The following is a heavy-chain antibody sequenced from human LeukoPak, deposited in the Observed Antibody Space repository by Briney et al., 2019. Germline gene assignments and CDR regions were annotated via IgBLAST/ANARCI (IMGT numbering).Heavy chain of an antibody. J-gene: IGHJ4*02. CDR1: GFTFSSYS. CDR3: ARDVGATGFDY. D-gene: IGHD1-26*01. CDR2: ISSSSSYI. Sequence: GGSLRLSCAASGFTFSSYSMNWVRQAPGKGLEWVSSISSSSSYIYYADSVKGRFTISKDNAKNSLYLQMNSLRAEDTAVYYCARDVGATGFDYWGQGTLVTVSS. V-gene: IGHV3-21*01.